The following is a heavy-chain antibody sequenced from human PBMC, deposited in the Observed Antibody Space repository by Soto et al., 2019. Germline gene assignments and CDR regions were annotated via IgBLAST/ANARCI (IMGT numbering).Heavy chain of an antibody. V-gene: IGHV4-31*03. D-gene: IGHD6-6*01. CDR1: GESISSGGYY. CDR2: IYDTESA. J-gene: IGHJ4*02. CDR3: ARASSSSSAADY. Sequence: QVQLQESGPGLVKPSQTLSLTCNVSGESISSGGYYWSWIRHHPGKGLEWIGYIYDTESAYYNPSLKSRVSITMXXSKNQFAMRLSSVTAADTAVYYCARASSSSSAADYWGQGILATVSS.